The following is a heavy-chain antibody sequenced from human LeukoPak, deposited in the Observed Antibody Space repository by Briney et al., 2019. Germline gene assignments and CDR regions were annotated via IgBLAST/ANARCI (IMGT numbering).Heavy chain of an antibody. Sequence: ASVKVSCKASGYTFTSYYMHWVRQAPGQGLEWMGIINPSGGSTSYAQKFQGRVTMTRDTSTSTAYMELSSLRSEDTAVYYCASPFTIFGVVPYYYGMDVWGQGTTVTVSS. CDR3: ASPFTIFGVVPYYYGMDV. V-gene: IGHV1-46*01. J-gene: IGHJ6*02. CDR2: INPSGGST. D-gene: IGHD3-3*01. CDR1: GYTFTSYY.